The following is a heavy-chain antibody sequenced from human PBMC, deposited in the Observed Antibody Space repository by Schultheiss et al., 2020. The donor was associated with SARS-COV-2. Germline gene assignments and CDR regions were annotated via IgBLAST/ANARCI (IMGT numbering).Heavy chain of an antibody. CDR1: GFTFSNYA. V-gene: IGHV3-23*01. CDR2: ISSST. D-gene: IGHD2-2*01. Sequence: GESLKISCVASGFTFSNYAMSWVRQAPGKGLEWVSAISSSTFYADSVKGRFTISRDNSKNTLYLQMNSLRAEDTAVYYCAKSRAMDDYWGQGTLVTVSS. CDR3: AKSRAMDDY. J-gene: IGHJ4*02.